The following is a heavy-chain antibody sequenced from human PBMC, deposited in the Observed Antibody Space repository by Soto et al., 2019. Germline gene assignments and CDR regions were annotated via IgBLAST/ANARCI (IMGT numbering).Heavy chain of an antibody. Sequence: PGGSLRLSCAASGFPFSSYAMSWVRQTPEKGLEWVAGISGGGNDRYYADFVQGRFTFSRDNSRNILYLQMNSLRAEDTAVYFCARALAVAGTYWYFDLWGRGTLVTVSS. CDR3: ARALAVAGTYWYFDL. CDR2: ISGGGNDR. V-gene: IGHV3-23*01. CDR1: GFPFSSYA. J-gene: IGHJ2*01. D-gene: IGHD6-19*01.